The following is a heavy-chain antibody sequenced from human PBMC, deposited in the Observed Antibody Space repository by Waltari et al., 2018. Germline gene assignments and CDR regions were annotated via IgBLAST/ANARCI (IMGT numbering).Heavy chain of an antibody. CDR3: ARGVEEAWFDP. V-gene: IGHV7-4-1*02. CDR2: INTNTGNP. CDR1: GYTFTSYA. J-gene: IGHJ5*02. Sequence: QVQLVQSGPALKKPGASAKVPCKASGYTFTSYAMNLVRQAPGQGLEGMGWINTNTGNPTYAQGFTGRFVFSLDTSVSTAYLQISSLKAEDTAVYYCARGVEEAWFDPWGQGTLVTVSS.